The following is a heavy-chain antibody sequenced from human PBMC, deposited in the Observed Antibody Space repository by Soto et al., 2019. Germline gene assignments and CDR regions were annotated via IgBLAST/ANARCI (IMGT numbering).Heavy chain of an antibody. D-gene: IGHD3-10*01. Sequence: QVQLQESGPGLVKPSETLSLTCTVSGGSISSISNHYCSWIRQPPGKGLEWIGYISYSGYTSYNPSLKSRVITPVDTSKNQVSLNLASVTAADTAVYYCATQGFGVLHGLVDVWGQGTTVTVSS. CDR2: ISYSGYT. CDR1: GGSISSISNHY. J-gene: IGHJ6*02. V-gene: IGHV4-59*08. CDR3: ATQGFGVLHGLVDV.